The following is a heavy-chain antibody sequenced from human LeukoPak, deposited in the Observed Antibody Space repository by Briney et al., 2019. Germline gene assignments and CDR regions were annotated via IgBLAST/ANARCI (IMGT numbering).Heavy chain of an antibody. CDR1: GDSISSFH. CDR3: ARGELRYFDWLFDY. D-gene: IGHD3-9*01. Sequence: SETLSLTCTVSGDSISSFHWSWIRQPAGKGLEWIGRIYTSGSTNYNPSLKSRVTISVDTSKNQFSLKLSSVTAADTAVYYCARGELRYFDWLFDYWGQGTLVTVSS. J-gene: IGHJ4*02. V-gene: IGHV4-4*07. CDR2: IYTSGST.